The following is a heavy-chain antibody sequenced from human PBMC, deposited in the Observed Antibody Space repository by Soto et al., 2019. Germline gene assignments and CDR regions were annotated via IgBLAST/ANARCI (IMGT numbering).Heavy chain of an antibody. V-gene: IGHV4-34*01. D-gene: IGHD3-3*01. J-gene: IGHJ6*02. Sequence: NPSETLSLTCAVYGGSFSGYYWSWIRQPPGKGLEWIGEINHSGSTNYNPSLKSRVTISVDTSKNQFSLKLSSVTAADTAVYYCARTARITIFGVVTYYYYYYGMDVWGQGTTVTVSS. CDR3: ARTARITIFGVVTYYYYYYGMDV. CDR1: GGSFSGYY. CDR2: INHSGST.